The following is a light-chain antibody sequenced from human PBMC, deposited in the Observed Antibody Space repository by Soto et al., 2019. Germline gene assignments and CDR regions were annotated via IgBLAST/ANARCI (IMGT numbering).Light chain of an antibody. CDR2: DAS. V-gene: IGKV3-11*01. CDR3: QQRSNWPPWT. Sequence: EILLTQSPATLYLSPGERATLSCRASQSVSSYLAWYQQKPGQAPRLLIYDASNRATGIPARFSGSGSGTDFTLTIGSLEPEDFAVYYCQQRSNWPPWTFGQGTKVEIK. J-gene: IGKJ1*01. CDR1: QSVSSY.